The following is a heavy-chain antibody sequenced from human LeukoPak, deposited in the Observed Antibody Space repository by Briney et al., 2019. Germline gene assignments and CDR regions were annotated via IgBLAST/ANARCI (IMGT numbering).Heavy chain of an antibody. CDR2: ISYDGTNK. CDR3: AGGAPDRSWSPPFYY. CDR1: GFTFSSYA. D-gene: IGHD6-13*01. J-gene: IGHJ4*02. V-gene: IGHV3-30-3*01. Sequence: GGSLRLSCAASGFTFSSYAMHWVRQAPGKGLEWVAVISYDGTNKYYADSVKGRFTISRDNSKNTLYVQMNSLRAEDTAVYYCAGGAPDRSWSPPFYYWGQGTLVTVSS.